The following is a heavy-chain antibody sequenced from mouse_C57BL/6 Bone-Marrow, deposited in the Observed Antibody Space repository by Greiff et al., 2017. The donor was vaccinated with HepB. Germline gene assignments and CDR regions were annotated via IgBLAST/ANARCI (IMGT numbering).Heavy chain of an antibody. J-gene: IGHJ2*01. CDR1: GYAFSSYW. Sequence: QVQLKESGAELVKPGASVKISCKASGYAFSSYWMNWVKQRPGKGLEWIGQIYPGDGDTNYNGKFKGKATLTADKSSSTAYMQLSSLTSEDSAVYFCARGYYYGGSHFDYWGQGTTLTVSS. CDR3: ARGYYYGGSHFDY. CDR2: IYPGDGDT. V-gene: IGHV1-80*01. D-gene: IGHD1-1*01.